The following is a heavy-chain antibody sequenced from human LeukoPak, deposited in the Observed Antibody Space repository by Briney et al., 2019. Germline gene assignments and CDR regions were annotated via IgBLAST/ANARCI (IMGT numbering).Heavy chain of an antibody. CDR1: GFTFSTYW. Sequence: PGGSLRLSCAVSGFTFSTYWMSWVRQAPGKGLEWVANIKKDGSEKNYVDSVKGRFTISRDNAKNSLYLQMNSLRAEDTAVYYCAREGAHCSGGSCYPGGMDVWGQGTTVTVSS. CDR2: IKKDGSEK. J-gene: IGHJ6*02. D-gene: IGHD2-15*01. CDR3: AREGAHCSGGSCYPGGMDV. V-gene: IGHV3-7*03.